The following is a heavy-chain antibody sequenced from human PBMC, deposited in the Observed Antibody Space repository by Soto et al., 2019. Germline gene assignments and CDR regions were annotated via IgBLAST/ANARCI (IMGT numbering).Heavy chain of an antibody. J-gene: IGHJ4*02. Sequence: EVQLLESGGGLVQPEGSLRLSCAASGFTFSSYAMSWVRQAPGKGLEWVSAIGGRGDSTYYADSVKGRFTISRDNSRDTLYLQMNSLRAEDTAVYYCAKDLIYGYNSGRPFDYWGQGTLVTVSS. D-gene: IGHD6-19*01. CDR2: IGGRGDST. V-gene: IGHV3-23*01. CDR1: GFTFSSYA. CDR3: AKDLIYGYNSGRPFDY.